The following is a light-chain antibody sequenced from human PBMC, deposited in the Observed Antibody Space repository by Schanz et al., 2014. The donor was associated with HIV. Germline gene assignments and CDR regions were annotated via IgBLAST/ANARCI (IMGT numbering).Light chain of an antibody. Sequence: QSALTQPPSASGSPGQSVTISCTGTSSDVGGYNNVSWYQQQPGKAPKLMIYEVSKRPSGVPDRFSGSKSGNTASLTVSGLQAEDEADYYCQSYDSSLSGVVFGGGTKLTVL. CDR2: EVS. CDR1: SSDVGGYNN. J-gene: IGLJ2*01. V-gene: IGLV2-8*01. CDR3: QSYDSSLSGVV.